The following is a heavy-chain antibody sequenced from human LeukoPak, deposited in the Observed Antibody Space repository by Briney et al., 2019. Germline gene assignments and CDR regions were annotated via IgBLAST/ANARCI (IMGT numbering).Heavy chain of an antibody. V-gene: IGHV7-4-1*02. D-gene: IGHD5/OR15-5a*01. Sequence: ASGKVSCKAAGYTFTSYAMKWVRQAPGQGLEWIGWINTNTGHPTYAKGFTGRFVFSLDTSASTAYLQISSLKAEDTAVYYCARGVYPNRFDPWGQGTLVTVFS. CDR1: GYTFTSYA. CDR2: INTNTGHP. CDR3: ARGVYPNRFDP. J-gene: IGHJ5*02.